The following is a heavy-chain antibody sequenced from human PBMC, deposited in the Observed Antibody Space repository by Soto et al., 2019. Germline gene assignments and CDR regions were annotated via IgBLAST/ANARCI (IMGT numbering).Heavy chain of an antibody. V-gene: IGHV3-74*01. D-gene: IGHD1-20*01. Sequence: EVQLVESGGGLVQPGGSLRLSCAASGFTFSSFFMHWVRQVPGEGLEWVSRISGDGGTISYADSVKGRFTISRDNAKNTLYLQMNSLRDEDTAVYYCARTYVSGIAGFDPRGQGTLVTVSS. CDR2: ISGDGGTI. J-gene: IGHJ5*02. CDR1: GFTFSSFF. CDR3: ARTYVSGIAGFDP.